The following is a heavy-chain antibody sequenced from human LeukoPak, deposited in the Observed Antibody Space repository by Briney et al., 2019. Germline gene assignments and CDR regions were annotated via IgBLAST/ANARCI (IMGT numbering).Heavy chain of an antibody. D-gene: IGHD1-26*01. CDR2: IIPIFGTA. CDR3: ARGGYSGSYPDWFDP. Sequence: ASVKVSYKASGGTFSSYAISWVRQAPGQGLEWMGGIIPIFGTANYAQKFQGRVTITADESTSTAYMELGSLRSEDTAVYYCARGGYSGSYPDWFDPWGQGTLVTVSS. J-gene: IGHJ5*02. CDR1: GGTFSSYA. V-gene: IGHV1-69*13.